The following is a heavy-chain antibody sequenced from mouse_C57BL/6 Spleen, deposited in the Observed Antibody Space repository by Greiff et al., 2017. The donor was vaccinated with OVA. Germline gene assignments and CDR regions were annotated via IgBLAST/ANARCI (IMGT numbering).Heavy chain of an antibody. CDR3: ARSGGSSPFDY. V-gene: IGHV1-42*01. Sequence: VQLKQSGPELVKPGASVKISCKASGYSFTGYYMNWVKQSPEKSLEWIGEINPSTGGTTYNQKFKAKATLTVDKSSSTAYMQLKSLTSEDSAVYYCARSGGSSPFDYWGQGTTLTVSS. D-gene: IGHD1-1*01. CDR2: INPSTGGT. J-gene: IGHJ2*01. CDR1: GYSFTGYY.